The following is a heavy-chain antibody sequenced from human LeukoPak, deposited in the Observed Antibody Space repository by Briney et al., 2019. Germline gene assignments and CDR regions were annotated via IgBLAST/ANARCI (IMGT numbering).Heavy chain of an antibody. J-gene: IGHJ3*02. CDR1: GASISRSDYY. CDR3: ASGGYSSGWYGSFDI. Sequence: SETLSLTCTVSGASISRSDYYWGWIRQPPGKGLEWIGSLYSGGLTYYNPSLKSRVTISVDTSENQFSLKVTSVTAADTAVYSCASGGYSSGWYGSFDIWGQWTVVTVSS. CDR2: LYSGGLT. V-gene: IGHV4-39*01. D-gene: IGHD6-19*01.